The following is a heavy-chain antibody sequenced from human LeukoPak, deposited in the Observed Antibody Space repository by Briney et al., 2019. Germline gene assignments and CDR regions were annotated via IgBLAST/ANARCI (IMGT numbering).Heavy chain of an antibody. Sequence: SETLSLTCTVSGGSISSYYWSWIRQPAGKGLEWIGRIYISGSGSTNYNPSLKSRVTMSVDTSRNQFSLKLSSVTAADTAVYYCARVYYSSSYDYWYFDLWGRGTLVTVSS. CDR1: GGSISSYY. J-gene: IGHJ2*01. CDR2: IYISGSGST. V-gene: IGHV4-4*07. CDR3: ARVYYSSSYDYWYFDL. D-gene: IGHD6-13*01.